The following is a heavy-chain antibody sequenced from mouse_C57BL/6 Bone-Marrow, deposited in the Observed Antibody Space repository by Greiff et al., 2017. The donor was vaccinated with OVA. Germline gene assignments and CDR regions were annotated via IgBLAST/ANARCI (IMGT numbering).Heavy chain of an antibody. J-gene: IGHJ1*03. Sequence: VQLQQSGAELVRPGASVKLSCTASGFNIKDYYMHWVKQRPEQGLEWIGRIDPEDGDTEYAPKFQGKATMTADTSSNTAYLQLSSLTSEDTAVHYCTRDYGRDFDVWGTGTTVTVSS. CDR2: IDPEDGDT. CDR1: GFNIKDYY. CDR3: TRDYGRDFDV. V-gene: IGHV14-1*01. D-gene: IGHD2-4*01.